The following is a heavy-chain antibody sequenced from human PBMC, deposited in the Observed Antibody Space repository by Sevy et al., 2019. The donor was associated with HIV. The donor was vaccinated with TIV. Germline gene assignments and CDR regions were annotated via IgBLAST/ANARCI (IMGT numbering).Heavy chain of an antibody. CDR2: IYYSGST. CDR1: GGSVSSGSYY. CDR3: ARDEGMHHFDY. J-gene: IGHJ4*02. V-gene: IGHV4-61*01. Sequence: SETLSLTCTVSGGSVSSGSYYRSWIRQPPGKGLEWIGYIYYSGSTNYNPSLKSRVTISVDTSKNQFSLKLSSVTAADTAVYYCARDEGMHHFDYWGQGTLVTVSS.